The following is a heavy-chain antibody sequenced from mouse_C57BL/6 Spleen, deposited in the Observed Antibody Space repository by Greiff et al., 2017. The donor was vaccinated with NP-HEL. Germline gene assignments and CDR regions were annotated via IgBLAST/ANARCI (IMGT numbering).Heavy chain of an antibody. CDR3: ARSGDDGYYDDWYFDV. CDR1: GYTFTSYW. CDR2: IDPNSGGT. V-gene: IGHV1-72*01. Sequence: VKLMESGAELVKPGASVKLSCKASGYTFTSYWMHWVKQRPGRGLEWIGRIDPNSGGTKYNEKFKSKATLTVDKPSSTAYMQLSSRRSEDSAVYYCARSGDDGYYDDWYFDVWGTGTTVTVSS. D-gene: IGHD2-3*01. J-gene: IGHJ1*03.